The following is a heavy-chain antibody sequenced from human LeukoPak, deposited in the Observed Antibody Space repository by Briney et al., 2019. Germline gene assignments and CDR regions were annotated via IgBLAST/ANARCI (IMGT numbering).Heavy chain of an antibody. CDR3: ARHKDYYYSYMDV. CDR1: GGSISRGGYS. J-gene: IGHJ6*03. Sequence: PSETLSLTCAVSGGSISRGGYSWSWIRQPPGKGLEWIGYFYYSGSTYYNPSLKSRVTISVDTSKNQFSLKLSSVTAADTAVYYCARHKDYYYSYMDVWGKGTTVTISS. V-gene: IGHV4-30-2*03. CDR2: FYYSGST.